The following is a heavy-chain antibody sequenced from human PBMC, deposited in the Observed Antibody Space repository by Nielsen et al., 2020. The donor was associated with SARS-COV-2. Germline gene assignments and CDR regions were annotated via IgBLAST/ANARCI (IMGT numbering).Heavy chain of an antibody. CDR3: ARDETDYYGSGRYGMDV. D-gene: IGHD3-10*01. V-gene: IGHV4-39*02. CDR1: GGSISSSSYY. CDR2: IYYSGST. J-gene: IGHJ6*02. Sequence: SETLSLTCTVSGGSISSSSYYWGWIRQPPGKGLEWIGSIYYSGSTYYNPSLKSRVTISVDTSKNQFSLKLSSVTAADTAVYYCARDETDYYGSGRYGMDVWGQGTTVTVSS.